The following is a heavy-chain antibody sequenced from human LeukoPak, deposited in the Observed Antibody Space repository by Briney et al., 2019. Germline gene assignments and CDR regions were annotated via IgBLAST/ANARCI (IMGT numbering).Heavy chain of an antibody. CDR3: ARDSGYYYYGMDV. CDR2: INPSGGST. CDR1: GYTFTSYH. V-gene: IGHV1-46*01. Sequence: ASVKVSCKASGYTFTSYHMHWVRQAPGQGLERMGIINPSGGSTSYAQKFQGRVTMTRDTSTSTVYMELSSLRSEDTAVYYCARDSGYYYYGMDVWGQGTTVTVS. D-gene: IGHD1-14*01. J-gene: IGHJ6*02.